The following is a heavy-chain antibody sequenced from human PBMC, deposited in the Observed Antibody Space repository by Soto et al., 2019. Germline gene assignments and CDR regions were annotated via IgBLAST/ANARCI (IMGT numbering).Heavy chain of an antibody. Sequence: ASVKVSCKASGGSFSSFGISWVRQAPGQGLEWMGRIVPVFGKPNYAQRLRGRLTITADESTSTGYMELISLRSADTAVYYCAREGSGYNSWGQGTQVTVSS. V-gene: IGHV1-69*13. CDR1: GGSFSSFG. CDR3: AREGSGYNS. CDR2: IVPVFGKP. J-gene: IGHJ5*02. D-gene: IGHD5-12*01.